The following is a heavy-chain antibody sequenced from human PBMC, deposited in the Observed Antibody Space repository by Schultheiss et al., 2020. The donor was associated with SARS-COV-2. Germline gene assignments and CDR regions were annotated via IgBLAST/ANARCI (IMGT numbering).Heavy chain of an antibody. V-gene: IGHV1-8*02. J-gene: IGHJ3*02. CDR1: GGTFSSYD. CDR2: MNPNSGNT. Sequence: ASVKVSCKASGGTFSSYDINWVRQATGQGLEWMGWMNPNSGNTGYAQKFQGRVTMTRNTSISTAYMELSSLRSEDTAVYYCARGAPGAVLEWLATDAFDIWGQGTMVTVSS. D-gene: IGHD3-3*01. CDR3: ARGAPGAVLEWLATDAFDI.